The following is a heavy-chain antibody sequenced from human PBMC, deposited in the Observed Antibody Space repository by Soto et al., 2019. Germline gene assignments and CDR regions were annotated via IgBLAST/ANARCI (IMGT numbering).Heavy chain of an antibody. CDR1: GFTFSNAW. D-gene: IGHD7-27*01. Sequence: PGGSLRLSCAASGFTFSNAWMSWVRQAPGKGLEWVGRIKSKTDGGTTDYAAPVKGRFTISRDDSKNTLYLQMNSLKTEDTAVYYCARGPSGDKVDYWGQGALVTVSS. V-gene: IGHV3-15*01. J-gene: IGHJ4*02. CDR3: ARGPSGDKVDY. CDR2: IKSKTDGGTT.